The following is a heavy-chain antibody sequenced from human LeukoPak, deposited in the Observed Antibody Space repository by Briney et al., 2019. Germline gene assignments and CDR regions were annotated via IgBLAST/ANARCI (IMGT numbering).Heavy chain of an antibody. CDR2: INHSGST. Sequence: SETLSPTCTVSGGSINSYYWSWFRQPPGKGLEWIGEINHSGSTYYNPSLKSRVTISVDTSKNQFSLKLSSVTAADTAVYYCARGRRPAGPSNFDYWGQGTLVTVSS. CDR1: GGSINSYY. CDR3: ARGRRPAGPSNFDY. J-gene: IGHJ4*02. V-gene: IGHV4-34*01.